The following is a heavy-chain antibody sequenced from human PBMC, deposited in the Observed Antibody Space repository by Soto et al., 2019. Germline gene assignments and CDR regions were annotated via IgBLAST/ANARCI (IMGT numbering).Heavy chain of an antibody. CDR2: IIPIFGTA. Sequence: SVKVSCKASGGTFSSYAISWVRQAPGQGLEWMGGIIPIFGTANYAQKFQGRVTITADESTSTAYMELSSLRSEDTAVYYCARGYYYGSGSYFDPYYYYGMDVWGQGTTVTVSS. V-gene: IGHV1-69*13. CDR3: ARGYYYGSGSYFDPYYYYGMDV. J-gene: IGHJ6*02. CDR1: GGTFSSYA. D-gene: IGHD3-10*01.